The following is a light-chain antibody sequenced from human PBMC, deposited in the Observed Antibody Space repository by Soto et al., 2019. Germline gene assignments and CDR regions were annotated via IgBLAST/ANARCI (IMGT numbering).Light chain of an antibody. CDR3: QQYDNLPRAVGALT. Sequence: DIQMTQSPSSLSASVGDRVTITCQASQDISNYLNWYQQKPGKAPKLLIYDASNLETGVPSRFSGSGSGTEFTFTISSLQPEDIATYYCQQYDNLPRAVGALTFGPGNKVDIK. CDR1: QDISNY. CDR2: DAS. J-gene: IGKJ3*01. V-gene: IGKV1-33*01.